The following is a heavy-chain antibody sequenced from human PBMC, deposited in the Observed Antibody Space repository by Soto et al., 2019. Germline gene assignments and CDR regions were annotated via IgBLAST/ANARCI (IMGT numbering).Heavy chain of an antibody. CDR1: GFTFSSYA. CDR2: ISGSGGST. Sequence: GGSLRLSCAASGFTFSSYAMSWVRQAPGKGLEWVSAISGSGGSTYYADSVKGRFTISRDNAKNSLYLQMNSLRAEDTAVYYCAREAGLSSSGTPYYYYMDVWGKGTTVTVSS. CDR3: AREAGLSSSGTPYYYYMDV. J-gene: IGHJ6*03. V-gene: IGHV3-23*01. D-gene: IGHD6-6*01.